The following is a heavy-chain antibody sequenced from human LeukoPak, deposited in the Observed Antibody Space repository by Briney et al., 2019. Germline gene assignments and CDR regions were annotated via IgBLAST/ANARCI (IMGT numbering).Heavy chain of an antibody. Sequence: GGSLRLSCAASGFTFSSYWMSWVRQAPGKGLEWVANIKQDGSEKYYVDSVKGRFTISRDNAKNSLYLQMSSLRAEDTAVYYCARDSGARGYSYGAYWGQGTLVTVSS. CDR2: IKQDGSEK. CDR3: ARDSGARGYSYGAY. CDR1: GFTFSSYW. D-gene: IGHD5-18*01. J-gene: IGHJ4*02. V-gene: IGHV3-7*01.